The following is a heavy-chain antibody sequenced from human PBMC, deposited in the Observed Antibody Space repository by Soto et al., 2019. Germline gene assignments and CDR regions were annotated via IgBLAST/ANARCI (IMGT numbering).Heavy chain of an antibody. Sequence: QVPLVESGGGVVQPGRSLRLSCAASGFTFSSFALHWARQAPGKGLEWVAIISYDGSKKYYADSVKGRFTISRDNSKNTLYLQMDSLRAEDTAFYYCARYTGSAGFDYWGQGTLVTVSS. J-gene: IGHJ4*02. V-gene: IGHV3-30-3*01. CDR1: GFTFSSFA. CDR3: ARYTGSAGFDY. CDR2: ISYDGSKK. D-gene: IGHD1-26*01.